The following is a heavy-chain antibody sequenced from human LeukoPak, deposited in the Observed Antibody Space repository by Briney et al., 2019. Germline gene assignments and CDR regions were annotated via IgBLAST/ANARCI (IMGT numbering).Heavy chain of an antibody. V-gene: IGHV1-24*01. Sequence: GGSVSVSCAVSGDTLTELSMHWGRQAPGKGLEGKGGFHPEDGETIYAQKFQGRVTMTEDTSTDTAYMELSSLRSEDTAVYYCATEDPYSSSSKAYYYYYMDVWGKGTTVTVSS. J-gene: IGHJ6*03. CDR2: FHPEDGET. D-gene: IGHD6-6*01. CDR1: GDTLTELS. CDR3: ATEDPYSSSSKAYYYYYMDV.